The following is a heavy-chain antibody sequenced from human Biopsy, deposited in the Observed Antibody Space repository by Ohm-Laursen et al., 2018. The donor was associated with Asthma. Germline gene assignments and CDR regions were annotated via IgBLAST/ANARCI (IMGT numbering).Heavy chain of an antibody. CDR1: GITLSNAW. D-gene: IGHD1-20*01. CDR2: IAYDGSKK. V-gene: IGHV3-30*18. CDR3: AKGRYKWNDGYYGLDV. J-gene: IGHJ6*02. Sequence: SLRLSCSASGITLSNAWMNWVRQAPGKGLEWVAVIAYDGSKKYYADSVKGRFTISRDNSKNTLYLQMNSLRGEDTAVYYCAKGRYKWNDGYYGLDVWGQGTTVTVSS.